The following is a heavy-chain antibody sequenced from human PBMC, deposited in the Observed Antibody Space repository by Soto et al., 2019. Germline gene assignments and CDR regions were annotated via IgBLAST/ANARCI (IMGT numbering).Heavy chain of an antibody. CDR1: GFTVSSSY. J-gene: IGHJ4*02. CDR3: ARDSKSPARCGY. CDR2: IHSGGST. Sequence: EVQLVESGGGLVQPGGSLRLSCAASGFTVSSSYMGWVRQAPGKGLEWISVIHSGGSTYDADSVRGRFTISRDNSKSTLYRQMNSLRVEDTAVYYCARDSKSPARCGYWGQGTLVIVSS. V-gene: IGHV3-66*01. D-gene: IGHD1-26*01.